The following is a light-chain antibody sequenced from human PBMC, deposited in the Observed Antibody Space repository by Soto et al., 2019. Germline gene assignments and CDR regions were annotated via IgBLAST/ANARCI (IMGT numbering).Light chain of an antibody. V-gene: IGLV2-14*03. J-gene: IGLJ2*01. CDR1: SSDVGGYDY. Sequence: QSVLTQAASVSGSPGQSITISCTGTSSDVGGYDYVSWYQHHPGKATKIMIYDVSNRPSGVSNRFSGSKSGNTASLTISGLQAEDEADYYCSSYTSTTTGVVFGGGTKVTVL. CDR2: DVS. CDR3: SSYTSTTTGVV.